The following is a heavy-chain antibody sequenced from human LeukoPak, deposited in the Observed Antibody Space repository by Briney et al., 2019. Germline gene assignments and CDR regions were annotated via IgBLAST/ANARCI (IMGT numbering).Heavy chain of an antibody. D-gene: IGHD2-21*02. CDR3: AKDFVVVPGNVNYFDY. J-gene: IGHJ4*02. Sequence: QAGGSLRLSCAASPFTFSSYGMHWARQAPGKGLEWVSAISGSGGSTYYADSVKGRFTISRDNSKNTLYVQMKSLRAEDTAVYYCAKDFVVVPGNVNYFDYWGQGTLVTVSS. V-gene: IGHV3-23*01. CDR1: PFTFSSYG. CDR2: ISGSGGST.